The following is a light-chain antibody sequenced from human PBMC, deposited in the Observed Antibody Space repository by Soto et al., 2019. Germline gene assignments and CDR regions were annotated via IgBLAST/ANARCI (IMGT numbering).Light chain of an antibody. V-gene: IGKV1-5*01. J-gene: IGKJ1*01. CDR3: KKYSSYPWT. CDR2: DAS. Sequence: DIQMTQSPSTLSASVGDRVTITCRASHSIGDSLAWYQQKAGKAPKFLIYDASSLESGVPSRFSGSKSGTNFPLTISSLQPDVFETNYCKKYSSYPWTLGKGTRVENK. CDR1: HSIGDS.